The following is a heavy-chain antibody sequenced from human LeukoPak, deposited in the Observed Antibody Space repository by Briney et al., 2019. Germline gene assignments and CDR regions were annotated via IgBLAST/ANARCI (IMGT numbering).Heavy chain of an antibody. V-gene: IGHV1-2*02. CDR2: INPNSGGT. CDR1: GYTFGTHW. J-gene: IGHJ6*03. Sequence: LWASVKVSCKASGYTFGTHWMHWVRQAPGQGLEWMGWINPNSGGTNYAQKFQGRVTMTRDTSISTAYMELSSLRHDDMAIYYCARGRGTSGSNRDFYYYYYMDVWGKGTTVTVSS. D-gene: IGHD2-15*01. CDR3: ARGRGTSGSNRDFYYYYYMDV.